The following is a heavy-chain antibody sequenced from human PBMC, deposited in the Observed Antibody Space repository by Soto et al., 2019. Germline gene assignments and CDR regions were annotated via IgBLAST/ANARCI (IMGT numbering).Heavy chain of an antibody. CDR1: GFSFESFW. J-gene: IGHJ6*03. D-gene: IGHD3-3*01. Sequence: EMEMVESGGGLVQPGGSLRLSCTASGFSFESFWMTWVRQAPGKGLEWVASIKQDGSEKYHVDSVKGRLTISRDNAKNSLYLDMNSLRAEDTAVYYCARVPTIFVWYYHMDVWGKGTTVTVSS. CDR3: ARVPTIFVWYYHMDV. CDR2: IKQDGSEK. V-gene: IGHV3-7*01.